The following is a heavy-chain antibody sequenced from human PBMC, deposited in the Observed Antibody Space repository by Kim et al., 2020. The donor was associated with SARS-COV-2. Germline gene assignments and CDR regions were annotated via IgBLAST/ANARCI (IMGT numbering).Heavy chain of an antibody. J-gene: IGHJ4*02. V-gene: IGHV1-18*01. CDR1: GYTFTSYG. CDR3: AKAKTSYYDTLTGDYFPFDY. CDR2: INTYNGNT. D-gene: IGHD3-9*01. Sequence: ASVKVSCKASGYTFTSYGMSWARQAPGQGLEWLGWINTYNGNTNYAQKLQGRVTMTTDTSTSTAYMELRSLRSDDTAVYWCAKAKTSYYDTLTGDYFPFDYWGQGTLVTVSS.